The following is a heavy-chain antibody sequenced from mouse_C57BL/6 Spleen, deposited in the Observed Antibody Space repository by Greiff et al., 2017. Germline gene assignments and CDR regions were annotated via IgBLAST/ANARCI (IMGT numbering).Heavy chain of an antibody. CDR2: INPSNGGT. V-gene: IGHV1-53*01. CDR1: GYTFTSYW. CDR3: ARSSDYYGSSWYFDF. Sequence: QVQLQQPGTELVKPGASVKLSCKASGYTFTSYWMNWVKQRPGQGLEWIGNINPSNGGTNYNEKFKSKATLTVDKSARTAYMQLSSLTSEDSAVYYCARSSDYYGSSWYFDFWCTGTTVTVSS. J-gene: IGHJ1*03. D-gene: IGHD1-1*01.